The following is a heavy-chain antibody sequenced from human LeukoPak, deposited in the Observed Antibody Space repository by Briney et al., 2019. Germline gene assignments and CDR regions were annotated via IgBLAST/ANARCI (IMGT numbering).Heavy chain of an antibody. D-gene: IGHD3-10*01. V-gene: IGHV4-4*02. CDR3: ARMRHYYSTGSLWGPPSYFDY. CDR2: IYHSGST. Sequence: SETLSLTCAVSGGSFSSSNWWSWVRQPPGKGLEWIGEIYHSGSTNYNPSLKSRVTISVDTSKNQFSLKLSSVTAANTAVYYCARMRHYYSTGSLWGPPSYFDYWGQGTLVTVSS. CDR1: GGSFSSSNW. J-gene: IGHJ4*02.